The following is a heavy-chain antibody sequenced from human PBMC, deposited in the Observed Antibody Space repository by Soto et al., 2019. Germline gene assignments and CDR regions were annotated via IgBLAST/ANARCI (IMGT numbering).Heavy chain of an antibody. CDR2: IYCSGST. CDR3: ARQRTSVVTQAYFDV. Sequence: PSETLSLTCAVSGGSISSSNWWSWVRQPPGKGLEWIGSIYCSGSTYNNPSLRSRVSMSIDTSKDQFSLKLKSVTAADTALYFCARQRTSVVTQAYFDVWGPGSLVTVSS. CDR1: GGSISSSNW. D-gene: IGHD2-21*02. V-gene: IGHV4-39*01. J-gene: IGHJ4*02.